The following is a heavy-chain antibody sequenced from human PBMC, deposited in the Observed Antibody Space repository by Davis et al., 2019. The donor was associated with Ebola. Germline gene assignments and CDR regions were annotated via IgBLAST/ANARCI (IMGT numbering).Heavy chain of an antibody. CDR3: AREDLAAAGTTDY. D-gene: IGHD6-13*01. CDR2: IKQDGSEK. CDR1: GFTFSSYW. J-gene: IGHJ4*02. V-gene: IGHV3-7*03. Sequence: PGGSLRLSCAASGFTFSSYWMSWVRQAPGKGLEWVANIKQDGSEKYYVDSVKGRFTISRDNVKNSLYLQMNSLRAEDTAVYYCAREDLAAAGTTDYWGQGTLVTVSS.